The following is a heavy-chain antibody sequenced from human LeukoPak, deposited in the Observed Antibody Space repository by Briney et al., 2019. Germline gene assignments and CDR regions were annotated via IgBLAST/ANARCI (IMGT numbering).Heavy chain of an antibody. D-gene: IGHD6-13*01. CDR2: IYYSGST. CDR1: GGSISSSSYY. V-gene: IGHV4-61*01. J-gene: IGHJ4*02. Sequence: SETLSLTCTVSGGSISSSSYYWGWIRQPPGKGLEWIGYIYYSGSTNYNPSLKSRVTISVDTSKNQFSLKLSSVTAADTAVYYCARDGEAAAGSFDYRGQGTLVTVSS. CDR3: ARDGEAAAGSFDY.